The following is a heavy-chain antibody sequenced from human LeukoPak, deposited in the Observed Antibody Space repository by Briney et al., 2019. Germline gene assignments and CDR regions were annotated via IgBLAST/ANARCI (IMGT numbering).Heavy chain of an antibody. CDR3: ASGRAYGDPIDAFDI. Sequence: ASVKVSCKASGYTFTAYYMHWVRQAPGQGLEWMGWINPNSGGTNYAQKFQGRVTMTRDTPITTAYMELSRLRSDDTAIYYCASGRAYGDPIDAFDIWGQGTMVTVSS. CDR1: GYTFTAYY. V-gene: IGHV1-2*02. CDR2: INPNSGGT. D-gene: IGHD4-17*01. J-gene: IGHJ3*02.